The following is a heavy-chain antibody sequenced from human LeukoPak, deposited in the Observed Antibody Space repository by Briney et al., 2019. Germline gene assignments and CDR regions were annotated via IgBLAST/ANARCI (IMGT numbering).Heavy chain of an antibody. CDR2: ISGSDGST. D-gene: IGHD3-10*01. CDR3: AKGQMYYYGSGSNHDAYDI. J-gene: IGHJ3*02. Sequence: GGSLRLSCAASGFTFSSYVMSWVRQAPGKGLEWVSGISGSDGSTYYADSVKGRFTISRDNSKNTLYLQMNSLRAEDTAVYYRAKGQMYYYGSGSNHDAYDIWGQGTMVTVSS. CDR1: GFTFSSYV. V-gene: IGHV3-23*01.